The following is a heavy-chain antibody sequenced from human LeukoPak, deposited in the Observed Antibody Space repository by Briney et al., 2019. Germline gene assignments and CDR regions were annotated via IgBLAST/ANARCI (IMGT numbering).Heavy chain of an antibody. CDR1: GFTFTSSA. CDR2: IVVGSGNT. D-gene: IGHD3-22*01. CDR3: ARGGCYYDSSGYSQFDY. J-gene: IGHJ4*02. V-gene: IGHV1-58*02. Sequence: SVKVSCKASGFTFTSSAMQWVRQARGQRLEWIGWIVVGSGNTNYAQKFQGRVTMTRDMSTSTVYMELSSLRSEDTAVYYCARGGCYYDSSGYSQFDYWGQGTLVTVSS.